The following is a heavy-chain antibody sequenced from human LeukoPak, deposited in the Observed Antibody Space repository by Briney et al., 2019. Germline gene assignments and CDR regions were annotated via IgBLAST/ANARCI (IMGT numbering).Heavy chain of an antibody. CDR3: ARKRITMIVVVSTTGRYFDL. CDR2: INHSGST. D-gene: IGHD3-22*01. J-gene: IGHJ2*01. CDR1: GGSFSGYY. V-gene: IGHV4-34*01. Sequence: PSETLSLTCAVYGGSFSGYYWSWIRQPPGKGLEWIGEINHSGSTNYNPSLKSRVTISVDTSKNQFSLKLSSVNAADTAVYYCARKRITMIVVVSTTGRYFDLWGRGTLVTVSS.